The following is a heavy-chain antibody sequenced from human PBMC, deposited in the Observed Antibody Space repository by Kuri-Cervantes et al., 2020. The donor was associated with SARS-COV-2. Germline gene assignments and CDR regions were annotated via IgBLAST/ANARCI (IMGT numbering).Heavy chain of an antibody. CDR3: AKDLYNPFSSRGYYDSTIDY. J-gene: IGHJ4*02. D-gene: IGHD3-22*01. V-gene: IGHV3-30*02. Sequence: GESLKISCAASGFTFSSYGMHWVRQAPGKGLEWVAFIRYDGSNKYYADSVKGRFTISRDNSKNTLYLQMNSLRAEDTAVYYCAKDLYNPFSSRGYYDSTIDYWGQGTLVTVSS. CDR2: IRYDGSNK. CDR1: GFTFSSYG.